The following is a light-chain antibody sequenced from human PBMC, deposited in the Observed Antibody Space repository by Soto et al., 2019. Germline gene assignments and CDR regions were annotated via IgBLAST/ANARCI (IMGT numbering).Light chain of an antibody. Sequence: ALTHSPGTLSLSPGDRATLACRASQSVXSTYLAWYTQRPGQAPRLLXXSAYXRASGIPDRLSGSGSGTDFTLTISRLEPEDFALEYCQQYRTSPPTWTFGQGTKVDIK. J-gene: IGKJ1*01. CDR2: SAY. V-gene: IGKV3-20*01. CDR1: QSVXSTY. CDR3: QQYRTSPPTWT.